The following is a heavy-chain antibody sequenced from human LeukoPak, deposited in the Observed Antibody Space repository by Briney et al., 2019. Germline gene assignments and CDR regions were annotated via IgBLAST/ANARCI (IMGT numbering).Heavy chain of an antibody. CDR3: ARLGWLEGGVDY. J-gene: IGHJ4*02. V-gene: IGHV4-59*08. CDR2: IYYSGST. D-gene: IGHD3-16*01. Sequence: PSETLSLTCTVSGGSISSYYWSWIRQPPGKGLEWIGYIYYSGSTNYNPSLNSRVTISVDTSKNQFSLKLSSVTAADTAVYYCARLGWLEGGVDYWGQGTLVTVSS. CDR1: GGSISSYY.